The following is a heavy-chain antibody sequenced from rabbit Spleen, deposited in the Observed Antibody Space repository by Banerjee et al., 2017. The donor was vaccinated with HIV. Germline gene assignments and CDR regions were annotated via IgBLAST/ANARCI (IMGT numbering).Heavy chain of an antibody. CDR2: IDSGSSGFT. J-gene: IGHJ6*01. CDR3: AGDLASVVGWNFGL. Sequence: EESGGDLVKPGTSLTLTCTASGVSFSSSSYMCWVRQAPGKGLEWIACIDSGSSGFTYFATWAKGRFTISKTSSTTVTLQMTSLTAADTATYFCAGDLASVVGWNFGLWGPGTLVTVS. V-gene: IGHV1S40*01. CDR1: GVSFSSSSY. D-gene: IGHD3-1*01.